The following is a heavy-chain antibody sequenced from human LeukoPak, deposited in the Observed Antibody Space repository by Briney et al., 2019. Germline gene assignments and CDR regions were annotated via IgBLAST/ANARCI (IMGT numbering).Heavy chain of an antibody. D-gene: IGHD5-12*01. J-gene: IGHJ3*02. V-gene: IGHV1-8*03. CDR1: GYTFASYD. Sequence: ASVKVSCKASGYTFASYDINWVRQATGQGLEWMGWMNPNSGNTSYAQKLHGRVTITRNTSRSTAYLELSSPGSEDTTLSYLARHHYGGYGIDAFDIWGQGTMVTVSS. CDR3: ARHHYGGYGIDAFDI. CDR2: MNPNSGNT.